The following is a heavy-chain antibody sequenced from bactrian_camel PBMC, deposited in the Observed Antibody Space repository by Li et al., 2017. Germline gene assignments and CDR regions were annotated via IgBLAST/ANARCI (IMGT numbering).Heavy chain of an antibody. D-gene: IGHD1*01. J-gene: IGHJ4*01. CDR3: AADLGGDRRCMACVASRACY. Sequence: HVQLVESGGGTVQAGDSLRLSCSSNVYTSGFWSMAWFRQTPGNGREAVAALDSNGIADYAGFVKGRFTISKDNAKNTLHLQMNSLEPEDTAMYFCAADLGGDRRCMACVASRACYWGQGTQVTVS. CDR2: LDSNGIA. CDR1: VYTSGFWS. V-gene: IGHV3S55*01.